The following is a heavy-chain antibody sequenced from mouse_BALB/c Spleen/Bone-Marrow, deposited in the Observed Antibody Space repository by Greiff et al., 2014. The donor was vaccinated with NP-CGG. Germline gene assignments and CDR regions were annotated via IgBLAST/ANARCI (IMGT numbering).Heavy chain of an antibody. CDR3: TKPSFDYGSSYWYCDV. J-gene: IGHJ1*01. D-gene: IGHD1-1*01. Sequence: EVQLQQSGAELVKPGASVKLSCTASGFNIKDTFMHWVKQRPEQGLEWIGRIDPANGDTKYDPKFQGKATITADTSSNTAYLQLSSLTSEDTAVDYCTKPSFDYGSSYWYCDVWGAGTTVTVSS. CDR1: GFNIKDTF. CDR2: IDPANGDT. V-gene: IGHV14-3*02.